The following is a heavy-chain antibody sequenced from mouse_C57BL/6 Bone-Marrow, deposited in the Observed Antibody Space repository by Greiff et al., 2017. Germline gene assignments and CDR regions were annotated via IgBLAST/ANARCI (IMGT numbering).Heavy chain of an antibody. CDR3: ARHEGRSIYYGYGAGFAY. CDR2: FYPGSGSI. D-gene: IGHD2-2*01. J-gene: IGHJ3*01. CDR1: GYTFTEYT. Sequence: VQLQQSGAELVKPGASVKLSCKASGYTFTEYTIHWVKQRSGQGLEWIGWFYPGSGSIKYNEKFKDKATLTADKSSSTVYMELSRLTSEDSAVYFCARHEGRSIYYGYGAGFAYWGQGTLVTVSA. V-gene: IGHV1-62-2*01.